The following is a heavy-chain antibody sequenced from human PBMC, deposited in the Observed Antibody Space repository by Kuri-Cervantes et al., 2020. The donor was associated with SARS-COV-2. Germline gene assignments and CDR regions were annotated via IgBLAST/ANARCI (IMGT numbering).Heavy chain of an antibody. Sequence: SQTLSLTCAVSRYSISSGYYWGWIRQPPGKGLEWIGSIYHSGSTYYNPSLKSRVTISVDTSKNQFSLKLSSVTAADTAVYYCAREVSSEQLVAFDYWGQGTLVTVSS. J-gene: IGHJ4*02. CDR1: RYSISSGYY. V-gene: IGHV4-38-2*02. CDR2: IYHSGST. CDR3: AREVSSEQLVAFDY. D-gene: IGHD6-6*01.